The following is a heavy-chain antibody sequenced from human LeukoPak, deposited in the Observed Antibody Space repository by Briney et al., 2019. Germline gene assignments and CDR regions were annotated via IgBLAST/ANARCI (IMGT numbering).Heavy chain of an antibody. Sequence: ASVKVSCKASGYTFTSYGISWVRQAPGQGLEWMGWISAYSGNTNYAQKLQGRVTMTTDTSTSTAYMELRSLRSDDTAVYYCARDDDYGSGSYYHYYYGMDVWGKGTTVTVSS. CDR3: ARDDDYGSGSYYHYYYGMDV. J-gene: IGHJ6*04. D-gene: IGHD3-10*01. CDR2: ISAYSGNT. V-gene: IGHV1-18*04. CDR1: GYTFTSYG.